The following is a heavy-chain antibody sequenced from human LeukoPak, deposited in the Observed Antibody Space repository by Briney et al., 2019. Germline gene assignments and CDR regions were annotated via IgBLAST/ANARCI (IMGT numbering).Heavy chain of an antibody. CDR1: GGSISSSSYY. J-gene: IGHJ5*02. D-gene: IGHD3-9*01. Sequence: PSETLSLTCTVSGGSISSSSYYWGWIRQPPGKGLEWIGSISYSGSTYSNPSLKSRVTISVDTSKSPFSLKLSSVTAADTAVYYCARLLYYDILTGYPNWFDPWGQGTLVTVSS. CDR3: ARLLYYDILTGYPNWFDP. V-gene: IGHV4-39*01. CDR2: ISYSGST.